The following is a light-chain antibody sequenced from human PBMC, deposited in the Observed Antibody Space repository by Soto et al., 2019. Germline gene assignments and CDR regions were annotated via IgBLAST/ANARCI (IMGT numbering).Light chain of an antibody. CDR3: QQYNGA. V-gene: IGKV3D-15*01. J-gene: IGKJ2*01. CDR2: GAS. Sequence: EIVMTQSPATLSVSPGERATLSCRASQSVSSNLAWYQQKPGQAPRLLIYGASTRATGIPARFSGSGSATEFTLTISSLQSEDFAVYYCQQYNGAFGQGTKLEIK. CDR1: QSVSSN.